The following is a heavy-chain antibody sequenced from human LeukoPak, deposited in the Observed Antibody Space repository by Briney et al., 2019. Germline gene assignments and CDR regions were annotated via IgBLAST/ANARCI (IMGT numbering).Heavy chain of an antibody. CDR2: ISSSSSNT. Sequence: GGSLRLSCAASGFTFSSSTMNWVRQAPGQGLEWVSSISSSSSNTHYADSVKGRFTISRDNAKSSLYLQMNSLRDEDTAVYYCVYGDNRGYWGQGTLVTVSS. CDR3: VYGDNRGY. D-gene: IGHD4-17*01. J-gene: IGHJ4*02. V-gene: IGHV3-21*01. CDR1: GFTFSSST.